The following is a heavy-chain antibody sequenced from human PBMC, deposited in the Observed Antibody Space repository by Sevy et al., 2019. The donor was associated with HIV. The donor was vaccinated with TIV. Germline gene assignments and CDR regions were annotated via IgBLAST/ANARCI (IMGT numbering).Heavy chain of an antibody. V-gene: IGHV4-4*02. CDR1: GGSISSSNW. Sequence: SEILSLTCAVSGGSISSSNWWRWVRQPPGKGLEWIGEIYHSGSTNYNPSLKSRVTISVDKSKNQFSLKLSSVTAADTAVYYCARGQMTTVGGAFDIWGQGTMVTVSS. CDR2: IYHSGST. CDR3: ARGQMTTVGGAFDI. D-gene: IGHD4-17*01. J-gene: IGHJ3*02.